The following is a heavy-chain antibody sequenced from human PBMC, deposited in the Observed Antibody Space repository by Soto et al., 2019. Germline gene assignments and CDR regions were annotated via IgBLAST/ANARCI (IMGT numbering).Heavy chain of an antibody. J-gene: IGHJ3*02. CDR2: ISSSSSTI. V-gene: IGHV3-48*02. CDR1: GFTFSSYS. Sequence: EVQLVESGGGLVQPGGSLRLSCAASGFTFSSYSMNWVRQAPGKGLDWVSYISSSSSTIYYADSVKGRFTISRDNAKNSLYLQMNSLRDEDTAVYYCARGYCRGGSCYSGDAFDIWGQGTMVTVSS. D-gene: IGHD2-15*01. CDR3: ARGYCRGGSCYSGDAFDI.